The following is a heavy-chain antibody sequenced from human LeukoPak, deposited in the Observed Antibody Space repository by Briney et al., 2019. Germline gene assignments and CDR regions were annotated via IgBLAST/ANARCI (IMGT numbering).Heavy chain of an antibody. V-gene: IGHV4-39*07. CDR3: ARVDYSGCYIDY. Sequence: SATLFLTCTVAGGSISCCSYYWGWIRQPPGKGLEWIGSIYYSGSTYYTTSVEKRITTSVHTSKNQFSLKLTSVTCADTAVYYCARVDYSGCYIDYWGQGTLVTVSS. CDR2: IYYSGST. CDR1: GGSISCCSYY. D-gene: IGHD1-26*01. J-gene: IGHJ4*02.